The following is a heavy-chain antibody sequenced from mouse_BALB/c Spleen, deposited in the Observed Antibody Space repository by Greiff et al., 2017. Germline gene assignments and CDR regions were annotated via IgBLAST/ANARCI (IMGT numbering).Heavy chain of an antibody. CDR3: ARDAMMTTDWFAY. Sequence: VQLQQSGAELVKPGASVKLSCTASGFNIKDSYMHWVKQRPEQGLEWIGRIDPANGNTKYDPKFQGKATITADTSSNTAYLQLSSLTSEDTAVYYCARDAMMTTDWFAYWGQGTLVTVSA. CDR1: GFNIKDSY. J-gene: IGHJ3*01. CDR2: IDPANGNT. D-gene: IGHD2-4*01. V-gene: IGHV14-3*02.